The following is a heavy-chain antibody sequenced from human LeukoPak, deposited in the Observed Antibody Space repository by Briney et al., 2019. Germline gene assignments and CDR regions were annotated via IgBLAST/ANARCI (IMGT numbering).Heavy chain of an antibody. CDR2: MSSDGTKI. CDR1: GFTFSGYG. D-gene: IGHD6-13*01. CDR3: AKGMYSSSSVFDS. V-gene: IGHV3-30*18. J-gene: IGHJ4*02. Sequence: PGGSLRLSCAASGFTFSGYGMHWVRQAPVKGLEWVAGMSSDGTKIYHADSVKGRFTVSRDNSKNTLYLQMNSLRAEDTAVYYCAKGMYSSSSVFDSWGQGTLVTVSS.